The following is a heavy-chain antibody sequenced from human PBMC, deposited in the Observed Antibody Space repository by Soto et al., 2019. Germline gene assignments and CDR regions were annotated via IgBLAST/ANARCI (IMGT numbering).Heavy chain of an antibody. V-gene: IGHV3-15*07. Sequence: GGSLRLSCAASGFTFSNAWMNWVRQAPGKGLEWVGRIKSKTDGGTTDYFAPVKGRFTISRDDSKNTLYLQMNSLKTEDTAVYCCTTQETSKDYYYYGMDVWGQGTTVTVSS. CDR3: TTQETSKDYYYYGMDV. CDR2: IKSKTDGGTT. J-gene: IGHJ6*02. CDR1: GFTFSNAW.